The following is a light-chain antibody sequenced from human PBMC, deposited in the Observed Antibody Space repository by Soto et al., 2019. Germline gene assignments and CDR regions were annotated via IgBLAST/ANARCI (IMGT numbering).Light chain of an antibody. Sequence: EIVLTQSPGTLYLSPGERATLSCRASQSVSSSYLACYQQKPGQATRLLIYGASSTATSIPDRFSGSSATTDFTLISSILEVEDFAVYYRQDYARPPRTFGQG. CDR3: QDYARPPRT. J-gene: IGKJ1*01. CDR2: GAS. CDR1: QSVSSSY. V-gene: IGKV3-20*01.